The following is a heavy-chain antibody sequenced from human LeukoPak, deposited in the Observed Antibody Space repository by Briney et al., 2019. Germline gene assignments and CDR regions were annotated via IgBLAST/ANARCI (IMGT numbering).Heavy chain of an antibody. CDR1: GXTFRNSY. CDR2: IDNDGST. Sequence: GGSLRLSCAASGXTFRNSYMHWVRQAPGKGLVWASRIDNDGSTTYADSVKGRFTISRDNAKSTVFLQLNSPRAEDTAVYYCARDLNYNFDYWGQGTLVTVSS. V-gene: IGHV3-74*01. J-gene: IGHJ4*02. D-gene: IGHD1-7*01. CDR3: ARDLNYNFDY.